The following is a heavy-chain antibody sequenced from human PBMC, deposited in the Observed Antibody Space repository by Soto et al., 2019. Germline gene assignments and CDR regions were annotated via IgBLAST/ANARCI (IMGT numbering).Heavy chain of an antibody. V-gene: IGHV3-11*05. Sequence: QVQLVESGGGLVKPGGSLRLSCAASGFTFSDYYMTWIRQAPGKGLEWVSYISSRSTYTNYADSVRGRFTISRDNAKNSLYLQMNSLRAVDTAVYYCARGNYGWYLGDFDYWGQGTLVTVSS. CDR2: ISSRSTYT. CDR1: GFTFSDYY. D-gene: IGHD6-19*01. CDR3: ARGNYGWYLGDFDY. J-gene: IGHJ4*02.